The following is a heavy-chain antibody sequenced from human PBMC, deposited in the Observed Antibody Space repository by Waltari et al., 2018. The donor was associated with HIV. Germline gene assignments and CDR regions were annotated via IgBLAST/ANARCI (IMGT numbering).Heavy chain of an antibody. CDR3: ARADPDPDIVVVVAATTGGVDV. CDR2: INHSGST. CDR1: GGSFSGYY. V-gene: IGHV4-34*01. D-gene: IGHD2-15*01. J-gene: IGHJ6*02. Sequence: QVQLQQWGAGLLKPSETLSLTCAVYGGSFSGYYWSWIRQPPGKGLEWIGEINHSGSTNYNPSLKSRVTISVDTSKNQFSLKLSSVTAADTAVYYCARADPDPDIVVVVAATTGGVDVWGQGTTVTVSS.